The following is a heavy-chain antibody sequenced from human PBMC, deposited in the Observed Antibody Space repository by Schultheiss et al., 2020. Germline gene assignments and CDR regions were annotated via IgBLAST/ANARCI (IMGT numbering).Heavy chain of an antibody. V-gene: IGHV4-30-4*01. CDR1: GGSISSGDYY. CDR3: ARQGRQHGVRSEYYYGMDV. D-gene: IGHD2-8*01. CDR2: IYYSGST. J-gene: IGHJ6*02. Sequence: SETLSLTCTVSGGSISSGDYYWSWIRQPPGKGLEWIGYIYYSGSTYYNPSLKSRVTISVDTSKNQFSLKLSSVTAADTAVYYCARQGRQHGVRSEYYYGMDVWGQGTTVTVSS.